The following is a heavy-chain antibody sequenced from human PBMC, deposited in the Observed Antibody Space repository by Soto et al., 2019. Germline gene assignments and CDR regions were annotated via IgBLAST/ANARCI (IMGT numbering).Heavy chain of an antibody. D-gene: IGHD2-21*02. CDR1: GYSFTSYW. Sequence: GASLKISCKGSGYSFTSYWIGWVRQMPGKGLEWMGIIYPGDSDTRYSPSFQGQVTISADKSVSTAYLQWSSLKASDTAMYYCAKDDPGDFYSYYGLDVWGQGTTGTVSS. CDR2: IYPGDSDT. V-gene: IGHV5-51*01. CDR3: AKDDPGDFYSYYGLDV. J-gene: IGHJ6*02.